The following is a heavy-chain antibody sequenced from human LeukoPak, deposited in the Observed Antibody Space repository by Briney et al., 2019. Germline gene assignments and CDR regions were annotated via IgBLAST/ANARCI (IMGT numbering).Heavy chain of an antibody. CDR2: IWYDGSNK. Sequence: GGSLRLSCAAPGFTFSSYGMHWVRQAPGKGLEWVAVIWYDGSNKYYADSVKGRFTISRDNSKNTLYLQMNSLRAEDTAVYYCARGRVKNDYGDYIDYWGQGTLVTVSS. CDR1: GFTFSSYG. V-gene: IGHV3-33*01. J-gene: IGHJ4*02. D-gene: IGHD4-17*01. CDR3: ARGRVKNDYGDYIDY.